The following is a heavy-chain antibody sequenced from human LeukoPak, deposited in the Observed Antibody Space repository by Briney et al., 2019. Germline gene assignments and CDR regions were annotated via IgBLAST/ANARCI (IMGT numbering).Heavy chain of an antibody. V-gene: IGHV4-4*07. CDR3: ARVPYDTTGYYYEGYFDY. Sequence: SETLSLTCTVSGGSISSYYWSWIRQPAGKGLEWIGRIYSSGSTNYNPSLKSRVTMSVDPSKNQFSLKLSSVTAADTAVYYCARVPYDTTGYYYEGYFDYWGQGTLVTVSS. D-gene: IGHD3-22*01. CDR2: IYSSGST. J-gene: IGHJ4*02. CDR1: GGSISSYY.